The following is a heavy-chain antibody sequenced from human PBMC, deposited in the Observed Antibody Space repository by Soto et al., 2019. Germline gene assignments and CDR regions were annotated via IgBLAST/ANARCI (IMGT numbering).Heavy chain of an antibody. CDR3: VEGAYCDGDCG. D-gene: IGHD2-21*02. CDR2: ISGSGGST. Sequence: EVQLLESGGGLVQPWGSLRLSCAASGFTFSSYAMSWVRQAPGKGLEWVSTISGSGGSTYYADSVKGRFTISRDNAKNTRDMHIKNPRGGRAAVYFCVEGAYCDGDCGWGHGRLVTV. V-gene: IGHV3-23*01. CDR1: GFTFSSYA. J-gene: IGHJ3*01.